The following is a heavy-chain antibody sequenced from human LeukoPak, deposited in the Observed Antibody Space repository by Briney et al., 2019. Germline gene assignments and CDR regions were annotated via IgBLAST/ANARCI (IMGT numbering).Heavy chain of an antibody. D-gene: IGHD3-22*01. CDR2: IYHAGST. J-gene: IGHJ4*02. Sequence: PSETLSLTCTVSGYSISSGYYWGWIRQSPGKGLEWIGSIYHAGSTFHNPSLKSRVTISVDTSKNQFSLKVNSVTAADTAVYYCARSRTYYYDSSGYFPFDYWGQGTLVTVSS. CDR1: GYSISSGYY. V-gene: IGHV4-38-2*02. CDR3: ARSRTYYYDSSGYFPFDY.